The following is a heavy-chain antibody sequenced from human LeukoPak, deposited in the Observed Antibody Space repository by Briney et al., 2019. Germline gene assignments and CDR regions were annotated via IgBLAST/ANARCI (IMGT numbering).Heavy chain of an antibody. CDR2: ISSSGAAT. Sequence: GGSLRLSCAASGFTFNTSAMSWVRQAPGKGLEWVSTISSSGAATYYADSVKGRFTISRGNSKNTLYLQVNSPRDEDTAIYYCAKDSGMNKPFDNWGQGTLVTVSS. D-gene: IGHD1/OR15-1a*01. CDR3: AKDSGMNKPFDN. J-gene: IGHJ4*02. V-gene: IGHV3-23*01. CDR1: GFTFNTSA.